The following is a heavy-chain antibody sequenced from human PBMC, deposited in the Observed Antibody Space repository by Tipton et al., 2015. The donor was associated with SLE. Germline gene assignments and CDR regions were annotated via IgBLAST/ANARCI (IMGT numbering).Heavy chain of an antibody. J-gene: IGHJ3*02. CDR3: ARDVAARWAFDI. CDR1: GGSISSSSYY. V-gene: IGHV4-39*07. Sequence: TLSLTCTVSGGSISSSSYYWGWIRQPPGKGLEWIGSIYYSGSTYYNPSLKSRVTISVDTSKNQFSLKLSSVTAADTAVYYCARDVAARWAFDIWGQGTMVTVSS. CDR2: IYYSGST. D-gene: IGHD4-23*01.